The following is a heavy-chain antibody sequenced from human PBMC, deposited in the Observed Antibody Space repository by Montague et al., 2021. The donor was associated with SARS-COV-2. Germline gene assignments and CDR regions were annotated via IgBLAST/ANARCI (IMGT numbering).Heavy chain of an antibody. CDR3: ARDLVVTDGISDY. CDR1: GFPFSYFE. CDR2: ISGAGTTI. D-gene: IGHD2-8*02. J-gene: IGHJ4*02. Sequence: RLSFAASGFPFSYFEMNWVRQAPGKGLEWISYISGAGTTIYYADSVKGRFTISRDNAKNSLYLQMNSLRAEDTAVYYCARDLVVTDGISDYWGQGTLVTVSS. V-gene: IGHV3-48*03.